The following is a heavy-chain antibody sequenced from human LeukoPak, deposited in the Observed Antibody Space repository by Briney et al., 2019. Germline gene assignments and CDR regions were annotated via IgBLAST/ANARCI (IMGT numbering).Heavy chain of an antibody. CDR3: AKYYYDGSAYFDS. D-gene: IGHD3-22*01. Sequence: GSLRLSCAASGLTYSTYAMSWVRQPPGKGLEWVSSISTSGGGTYYADSVKGRFTISRDNSKNTLHLQMNSLRAEDTAVYFCAKYYYDGSAYFDSWGQGTLVTVSS. CDR2: ISTSGGGT. CDR1: GLTYSTYA. J-gene: IGHJ4*02. V-gene: IGHV3-23*01.